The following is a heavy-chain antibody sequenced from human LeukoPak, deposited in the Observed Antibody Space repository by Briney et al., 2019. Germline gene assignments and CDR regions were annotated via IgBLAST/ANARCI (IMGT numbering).Heavy chain of an antibody. Sequence: ASVKVSCKASGYTFTNYYIHWVRQAPGQGLEWMGVINPTGGSTSYAQKFQGRVTMTRDTSTNTVYMELSSLRSEETAVYYCARDGEVATISGEIHYYYYSMDVWGQGTTVTVSS. J-gene: IGHJ6*02. D-gene: IGHD5-24*01. CDR1: GYTFTNYY. CDR2: INPTGGST. V-gene: IGHV1-46*01. CDR3: ARDGEVATISGEIHYYYYSMDV.